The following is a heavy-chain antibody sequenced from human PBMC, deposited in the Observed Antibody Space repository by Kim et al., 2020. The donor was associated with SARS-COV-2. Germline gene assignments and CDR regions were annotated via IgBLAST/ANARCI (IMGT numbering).Heavy chain of an antibody. Sequence: GGSLRLSCAASGFTSRTYWINWVRQTPGKGLVWVSRVSGDASITHYADSVKGRFTMSRDNAGNTVYLQMNSLRGDDTAVYYCARGMFRNGLDVWGQGTHGHRLL. CDR2: VSGDASIT. J-gene: IGHJ6*02. CDR1: GFTSRTYW. D-gene: IGHD1-1*01. V-gene: IGHV3-74*01. CDR3: ARGMFRNGLDV.